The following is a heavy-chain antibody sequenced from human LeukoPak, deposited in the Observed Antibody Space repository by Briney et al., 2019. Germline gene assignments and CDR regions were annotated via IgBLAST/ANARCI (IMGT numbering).Heavy chain of an antibody. J-gene: IGHJ6*02. Sequence: ASVKVSCKASGYTFTSYGISWVRPAPGQGLEGMGWISAYNGNTNNAQKLQGRVTMTTDTSTSTAYMELRSLRSDDTAVYYCARLRSSGTPYQRHTYYYYGMDVWGQGTTVTVSS. CDR1: GYTFTSYG. D-gene: IGHD6-25*01. CDR3: ARLRSSGTPYQRHTYYYYGMDV. CDR2: ISAYNGNT. V-gene: IGHV1-18*01.